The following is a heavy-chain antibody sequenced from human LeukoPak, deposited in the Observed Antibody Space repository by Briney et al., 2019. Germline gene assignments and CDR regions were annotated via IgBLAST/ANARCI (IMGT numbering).Heavy chain of an antibody. D-gene: IGHD1-26*01. CDR3: ASGMLVGATTGDY. CDR1: GGTFISYA. V-gene: IGHV1-69*05. Sequence: GASVKVSCKASGGTFISYAISWVRQAPGQGLEWMGGIIPIFGTANYAQKFQGRVTITTDESTSTAYMELSSLRSEDTAVYYCASGMLVGATTGDYWGQGTLVTVSS. CDR2: IIPIFGTA. J-gene: IGHJ4*02.